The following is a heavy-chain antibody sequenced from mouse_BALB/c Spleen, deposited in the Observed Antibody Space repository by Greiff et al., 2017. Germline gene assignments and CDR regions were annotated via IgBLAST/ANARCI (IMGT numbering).Heavy chain of an antibody. V-gene: IGHV2-9*02. CDR1: GFSLTSYG. CDR3: ARGYLPSYAMDY. Sequence: VQLKQSGPGLVAPSQSLSITCAVSGFSLTSYGVHWVRQPPGKGLEWLGVIWAGGSTNYNSALMSRLSISKENSKSQVFLKMNSLQTDDTAMYYCARGYLPSYAMDYWGQGTSVTVSS. CDR2: IWAGGST. D-gene: IGHD6-1*01. J-gene: IGHJ4*01.